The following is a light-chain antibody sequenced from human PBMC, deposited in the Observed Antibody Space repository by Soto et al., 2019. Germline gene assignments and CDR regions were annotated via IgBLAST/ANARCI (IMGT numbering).Light chain of an antibody. CDR3: QQYNNWPTWT. J-gene: IGKJ1*01. V-gene: IGKV3D-15*01. Sequence: EIGLTQSPATLSLSPGERATLSCRASQSVRTYLAWYQQKPGQAPRLLIYGASSRATGIPDRFSGSGSGTDFTLTISSLQSEDFAVYYCQQYNNWPTWTFGQGTKVDIK. CDR1: QSVRTY. CDR2: GAS.